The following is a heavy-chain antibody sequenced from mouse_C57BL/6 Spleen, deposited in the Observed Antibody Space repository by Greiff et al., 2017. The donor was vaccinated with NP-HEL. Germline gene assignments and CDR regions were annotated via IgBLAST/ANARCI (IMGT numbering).Heavy chain of an antibody. V-gene: IGHV8-8*01. CDR2: IWWDDDK. CDR1: GFSLSTFGMG. J-gene: IGHJ4*01. D-gene: IGHD1-1*01. CDR3: ARMYYGSSYPYAMDY. Sequence: QVTLKESGPGILQPSQTLSLTCSFSGFSLSTFGMGVGWIRQPSGKGLEWLAHIWWDDDKYYNPALKSRLTISKDTSKNQVFLKIANVDTADTATYYCARMYYGSSYPYAMDYWGQGTSVTVSS.